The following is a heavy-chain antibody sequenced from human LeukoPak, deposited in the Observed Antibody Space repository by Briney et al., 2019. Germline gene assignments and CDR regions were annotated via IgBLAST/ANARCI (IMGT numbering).Heavy chain of an antibody. CDR1: GASISSYY. Sequence: SETLSLTCTVSGASISSYYWSWIRQPPGKGLEWIGYIYYSGSTNYNPSLKSRVTISVDTSKNQFSLKLSSVTAADTAVYYCARDTAMVTGPDYWGQGTLVTVSS. J-gene: IGHJ4*02. CDR2: IYYSGST. V-gene: IGHV4-59*01. D-gene: IGHD5-18*01. CDR3: ARDTAMVTGPDY.